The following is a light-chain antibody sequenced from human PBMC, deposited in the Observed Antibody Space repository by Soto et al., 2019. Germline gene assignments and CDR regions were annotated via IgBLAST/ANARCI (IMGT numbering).Light chain of an antibody. Sequence: QSVLTQPASVSGSPGQSITISCTGTSSDVGGYNYVSWYQQHPGKAPKLMIYEVSNRPSGVSNRFSGYKSGNTASLTISGLQAEDEADYYGSSYTSSSWVFGGGTKVTVL. CDR2: EVS. CDR3: SSYTSSSWV. CDR1: SSDVGGYNY. J-gene: IGLJ3*02. V-gene: IGLV2-14*01.